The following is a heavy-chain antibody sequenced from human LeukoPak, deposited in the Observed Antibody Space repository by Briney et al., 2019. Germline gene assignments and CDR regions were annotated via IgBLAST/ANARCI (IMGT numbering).Heavy chain of an antibody. D-gene: IGHD2/OR15-2a*01. J-gene: IGHJ4*02. V-gene: IGHV3-64D*09. CDR2: VSSNGGRT. CDR1: GLSFRSFA. CDR3: AKVYAGIVFDH. Sequence: PGGSLRLSCSASGLSFRSFAMHWIRQAPGKGLEYVSGVSSNGGRTYYADSLKGRFTVSRDNSKNTLYLQMNSLRGDDTAVYYCAKVYAGIVFDHCGQGTPVTVSS.